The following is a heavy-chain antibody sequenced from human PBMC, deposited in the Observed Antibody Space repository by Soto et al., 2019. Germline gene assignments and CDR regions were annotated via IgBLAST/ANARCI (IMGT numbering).Heavy chain of an antibody. D-gene: IGHD6-13*01. J-gene: IGHJ6*03. CDR1: GYTFTSYY. CDR3: ASGGEQQLNYYYMDV. V-gene: IGHV1-46*03. CDR2: INPSGGST. Sequence: ASVKVSCKASGYTFTSYYMHWVRQAPGQGLEWMGIINPSGGSTSYAQKFQGRVTMTRDTSTSTVYMELSSLRSEDTAVYYCASGGEQQLNYYYMDVRGKGTTVTVSS.